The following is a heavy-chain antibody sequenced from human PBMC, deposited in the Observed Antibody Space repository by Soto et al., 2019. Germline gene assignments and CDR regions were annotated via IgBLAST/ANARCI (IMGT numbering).Heavy chain of an antibody. CDR1: GGTFSSYA. Sequence: QVQLVQSGAEVKKPGSSVNVSCQASGGTFSSYAISWVRQAPGQGLEWMGGIIPIFGTANYAQKFQGRVTITSDESTSTAYMELSSLRSEDTAVYYCARDLVDTAMVISDAFDIWGQWTMVTVSS. CDR3: ARDLVDTAMVISDAFDI. V-gene: IGHV1-69*01. D-gene: IGHD5-18*01. CDR2: IIPIFGTA. J-gene: IGHJ3*02.